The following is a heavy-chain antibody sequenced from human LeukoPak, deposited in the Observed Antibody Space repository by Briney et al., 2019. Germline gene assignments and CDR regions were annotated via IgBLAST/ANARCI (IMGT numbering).Heavy chain of an antibody. Sequence: GGSLTLSCAASGFTFRSYGMTWVRQAPGKGLEWVSYISSSGSTIYYADSVKGRFTISRVNSKNTLYLQMNSLRAADTAVYYCARAKGTSYLSSFDYWGQGTLVTVSS. J-gene: IGHJ4*02. CDR1: GFTFRSYG. V-gene: IGHV3-48*01. CDR2: ISSSGSTI. D-gene: IGHD6-6*01. CDR3: ARAKGTSYLSSFDY.